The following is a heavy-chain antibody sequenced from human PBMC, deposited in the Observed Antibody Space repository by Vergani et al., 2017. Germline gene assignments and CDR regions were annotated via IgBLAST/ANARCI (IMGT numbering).Heavy chain of an antibody. Sequence: QVQLVQSGAEVKKPGASVKVSCKASGYTFTNYYMHWVRQAPGQGLEWMGIINPSGGSTSYAQKFQGRITMTRDTSTSTVYMELSSLRSEDTAVYYCARDPNTSSWSECFDYWGQGTLVTVSS. V-gene: IGHV1-46*03. D-gene: IGHD6-13*01. J-gene: IGHJ4*02. CDR2: INPSGGST. CDR1: GYTFTNYY. CDR3: ARDPNTSSWSECFDY.